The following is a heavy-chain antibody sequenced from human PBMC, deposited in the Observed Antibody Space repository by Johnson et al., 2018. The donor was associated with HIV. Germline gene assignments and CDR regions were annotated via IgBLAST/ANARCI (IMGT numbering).Heavy chain of an antibody. CDR2: IIGSGGST. J-gene: IGHJ3*02. Sequence: VQLVESGGGLVQPGGSLSLSCAASGFTFSSYAMSWVRQAPGKGLEWVSTIIGSGGSTYYAESVKGRFTISRDNSKNTVYLQMNSLRAEDTAVFYCAKDAYGSGGRGYGFGAFDIWGQGTMVTVSS. V-gene: IGHV3-23*04. CDR1: GFTFSSYA. D-gene: IGHD2-15*01. CDR3: AKDAYGSGGRGYGFGAFDI.